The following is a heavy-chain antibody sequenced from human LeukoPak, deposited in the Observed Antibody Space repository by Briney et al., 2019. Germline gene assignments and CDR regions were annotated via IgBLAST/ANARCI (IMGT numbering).Heavy chain of an antibody. CDR2: INHSGST. CDR1: GGSFSGYY. CDR3: ARGQSSGWYGGRRYYYYGMDV. D-gene: IGHD6-19*01. J-gene: IGHJ6*02. Sequence: SETLSLTCAVYGGSFSGYYWSWIRQPPGKGLEWIGEINHSGSTNYNLSLKSRVTISVDTSKNQFSLKLSSVTAADTAVYYCARGQSSGWYGGRRYYYYGMDVWGQGTTVTVSS. V-gene: IGHV4-34*01.